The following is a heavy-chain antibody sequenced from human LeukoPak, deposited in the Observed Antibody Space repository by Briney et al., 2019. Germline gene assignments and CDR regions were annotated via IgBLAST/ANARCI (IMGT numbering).Heavy chain of an antibody. CDR2: IKPHGSGK. J-gene: IGHJ4*02. CDR3: SSQPAVIDLDF. CDR1: GFIFSSYW. V-gene: IGHV3-7*01. D-gene: IGHD2/OR15-2a*01. Sequence: PGGSLRLSCAASGFIFSSYWMTWVRQVPGKGLEWVANIKPHGSGKHYVDSVKGRFTISRDNAKSSLYLQMDSLRVEDTAVYYCSSQPAVIDLDFWGQGALVTVSS.